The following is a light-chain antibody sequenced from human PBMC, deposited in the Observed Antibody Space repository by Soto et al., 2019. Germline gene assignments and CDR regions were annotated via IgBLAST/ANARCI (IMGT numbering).Light chain of an antibody. V-gene: IGKV1-5*01. CDR3: QQYDSSPTT. CDR2: DAS. J-gene: IGKJ1*01. Sequence: DIQMTQSPSTLSASIGERVTLTCRASQSISNWLAWLQQKPGKAPKVLIFDASSRGSGIPSRFSGSGSGTVFTLTISRLEPEDFAVYFCQQYDSSPTTFGQGTKVDIK. CDR1: QSISNW.